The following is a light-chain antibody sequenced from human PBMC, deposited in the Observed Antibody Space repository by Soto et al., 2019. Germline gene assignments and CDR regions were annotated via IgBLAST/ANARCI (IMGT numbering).Light chain of an antibody. Sequence: YELTQPPSVSVAPEKTARITCGGNNIGSKRVHWYRQKPGQAPVLVIYYDSDRPSGIPERFSGSNSGNTATLTISRVEAGDEADYYCQVWDITTDHYVFGTGTKVTVL. CDR2: YDS. CDR1: NIGSKR. CDR3: QVWDITTDHYV. J-gene: IGLJ1*01. V-gene: IGLV3-21*04.